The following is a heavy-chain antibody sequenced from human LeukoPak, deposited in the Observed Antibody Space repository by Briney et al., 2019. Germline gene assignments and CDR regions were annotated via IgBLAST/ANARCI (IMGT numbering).Heavy chain of an antibody. D-gene: IGHD5-24*01. V-gene: IGHV3-30-3*01. CDR3: ARAGTDGYFDY. Sequence: GGSLRVSCAASGFTFSSYAMPWVRQAPGKGLEWVAVISYDGSNKYYADSVKGRFTISRDNSKNTLYLQMNSLRAEDTAVYYCARAGTDGYFDYWGQGTLVTVSS. CDR2: ISYDGSNK. CDR1: GFTFSSYA. J-gene: IGHJ4*02.